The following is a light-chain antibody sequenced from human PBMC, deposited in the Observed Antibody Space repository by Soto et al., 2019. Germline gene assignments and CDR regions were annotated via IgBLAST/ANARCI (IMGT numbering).Light chain of an antibody. CDR1: QSVSASY. CDR3: QQYDSSAT. J-gene: IGKJ2*01. Sequence: EIVLTQSPGTLSLSPGERATLSCRASQSVSASYLAWYQQKPGQAPRLLIYGASSSATGFPDRFSGSGSGTDFTLTISRLEPEDFAIYYCQQYDSSATFGQGTRLEIK. V-gene: IGKV3-20*01. CDR2: GAS.